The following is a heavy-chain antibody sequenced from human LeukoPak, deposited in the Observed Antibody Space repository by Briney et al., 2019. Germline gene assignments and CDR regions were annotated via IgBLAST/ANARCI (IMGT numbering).Heavy chain of an antibody. CDR1: GYSFTSYL. CDR2: IYPGDSDT. V-gene: IGHV5-51*01. CDR3: ARRSSIATRLFDF. J-gene: IGHJ4*02. Sequence: VESLQISCKGSGYSFTSYLIGWVRQMPGKGLEWMGIIYPGDSDTKYRPSFQGQVTISADKSITTTYLQWSSLKASDTAIYYCARRSSIATRLFDFWGQGTLVTVSS. D-gene: IGHD6-6*01.